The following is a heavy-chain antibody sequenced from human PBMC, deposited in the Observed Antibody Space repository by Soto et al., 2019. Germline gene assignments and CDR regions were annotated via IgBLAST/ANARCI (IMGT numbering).Heavy chain of an antibody. CDR3: ARGDVSDIVVVPAAGRGSDNWFDP. CDR2: MNPNSGNT. V-gene: IGHV1-8*01. Sequence: ASVKVSCKASGYAFTSYDINWVRQATGQGLEWMGWMNPNSGNTGYAQKFQGRVTMTRNTSISTAYMELSSLRSEDTAVYYCARGDVSDIVVVPAAGRGSDNWFDPWGQGTLVTVSS. CDR1: GYAFTSYD. J-gene: IGHJ5*02. D-gene: IGHD2-2*01.